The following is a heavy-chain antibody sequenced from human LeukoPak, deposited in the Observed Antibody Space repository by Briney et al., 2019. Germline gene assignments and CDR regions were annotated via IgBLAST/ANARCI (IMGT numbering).Heavy chain of an antibody. V-gene: IGHV3-7*01. CDR3: ARSGGMYSSSWYSSY. D-gene: IGHD6-13*01. CDR1: GFTVSSNY. J-gene: IGHJ4*02. Sequence: GGSLRLSCAASGFTVSSNYMSWVRQAPGKGLEWVANIKQDGSEKYYVDSVKGRFTISRDNAKNSLYLQMNSLRAEDTAVYYCARSGGMYSSSWYSSYWGQGTLVTVSS. CDR2: IKQDGSEK.